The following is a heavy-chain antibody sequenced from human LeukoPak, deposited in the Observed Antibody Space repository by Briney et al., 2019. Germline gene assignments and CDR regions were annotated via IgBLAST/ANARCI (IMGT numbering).Heavy chain of an antibody. CDR1: GFTFSSYA. J-gene: IGHJ4*02. CDR3: ARVNDYYGSHFDY. CDR2: ISSNGGST. Sequence: GGSLRLSCSASGFTFSSYAMHWVRQAPGKGLEYVSAISSNGGSTYYADSVKGRFTISRDNSKNTLYLQMNSLRGEDTAVYYCARVNDYYGSHFDYWGQGTLVTVSS. V-gene: IGHV3-64*04. D-gene: IGHD3-10*01.